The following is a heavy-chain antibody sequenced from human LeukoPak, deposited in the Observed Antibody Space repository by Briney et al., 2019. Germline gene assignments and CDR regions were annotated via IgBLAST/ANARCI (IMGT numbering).Heavy chain of an antibody. V-gene: IGHV4-4*07. CDR1: GGSISSYY. CDR3: ARDRITVTNSYYYYYIDV. J-gene: IGHJ6*03. D-gene: IGHD4-11*01. CDR2: IYTSGST. Sequence: SETLSLTCTVSGGSISSYYWSWIRQPAGKGLEWIGRIYTSGSTNYNPSLKSRVTMSVDTSKNQFSLKLSSVTAADTAVYYCARDRITVTNSYYYYYIDVWGKGTTVTVSS.